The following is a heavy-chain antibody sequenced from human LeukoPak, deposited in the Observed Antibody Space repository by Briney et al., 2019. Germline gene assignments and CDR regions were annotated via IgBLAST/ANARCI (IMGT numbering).Heavy chain of an antibody. CDR3: ARHAYASSCSMPECYRWLDP. J-gene: IGHJ5*02. Sequence: GESLNISCQASGYTFGNYWIGWVRQMRVKGLGWRGIIYPGDSEARYSTPFEGQVTISVDKSIRTTYRQWSSLRASYTATYYFARHAYASSCSMPECYRWLDPWGQGTLVTVSS. CDR2: IYPGDSEA. V-gene: IGHV5-51*01. D-gene: IGHD2/OR15-2a*01. CDR1: GYTFGNYW.